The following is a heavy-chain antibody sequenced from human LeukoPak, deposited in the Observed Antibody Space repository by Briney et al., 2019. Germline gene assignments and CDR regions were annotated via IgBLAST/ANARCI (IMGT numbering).Heavy chain of an antibody. Sequence: GGSLRLSCAASGFTFGTYAMHWVRQAPGKGLEWVAVISYDGSNKYYADSVKGRFTISRDNSKNTLYLQMNSLRAEDTAVYYCAKEAETYYYGSGSPGVDYWGQGTLVTVSS. V-gene: IGHV3-30-3*01. CDR2: ISYDGSNK. CDR3: AKEAETYYYGSGSPGVDY. CDR1: GFTFGTYA. D-gene: IGHD3-10*01. J-gene: IGHJ4*02.